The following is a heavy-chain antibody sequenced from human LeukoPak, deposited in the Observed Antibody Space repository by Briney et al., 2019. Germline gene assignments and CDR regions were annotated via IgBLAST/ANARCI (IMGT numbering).Heavy chain of an antibody. J-gene: IGHJ6*03. CDR1: GYTFTIYD. CDR2: MNPNSGNT. V-gene: IGHV1-8*01. D-gene: IGHD3/OR15-3a*01. CDR3: ARALSWTSESYYYMDV. Sequence: ASVKVSCKASGYTFTIYDINWVRQATGQGLEWMGWMNPNSGNTGYAQKFQGRVTMTKNTSITTAYMELSSLSSEDTAVYYCARALSWTSESYYYMDVWGKGTTVTVSS.